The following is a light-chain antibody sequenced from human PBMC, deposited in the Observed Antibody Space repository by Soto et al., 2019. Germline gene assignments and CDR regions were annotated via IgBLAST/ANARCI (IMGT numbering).Light chain of an antibody. J-gene: IGLJ3*02. CDR3: NSYTSTSTLV. V-gene: IGLV2-14*01. CDR2: EVR. CDR1: SSNIGGNS. Sequence: QSVMTQPPSVSAAPGQTVTISCSGSSSNIGGNSVSWYQQLPGTAPKLIIYEVRSRPSGVSDRFSGSKSGNTASLTISGLQAEDEATYYCNSYTSTSTLVFGGGTKVTVL.